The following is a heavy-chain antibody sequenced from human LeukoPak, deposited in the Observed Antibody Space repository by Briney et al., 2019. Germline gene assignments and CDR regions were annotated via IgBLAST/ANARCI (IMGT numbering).Heavy chain of an antibody. V-gene: IGHV3-53*01. CDR2: IYSRGST. Sequence: GGSLRLAFATSGFTVISNYVSWVRQAPGKGLEWVSFIYSRGSTYYADSVKGQFTIAKDNSKSTLELQMNSLRADDTAVYYCAKARKITGYFDYWGQGNLVTVSS. CDR1: GFTVISNY. D-gene: IGHD1-14*01. J-gene: IGHJ4*02. CDR3: AKARKITGYFDY.